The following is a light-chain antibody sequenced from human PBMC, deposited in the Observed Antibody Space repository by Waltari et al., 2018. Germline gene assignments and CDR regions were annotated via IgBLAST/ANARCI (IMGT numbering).Light chain of an antibody. J-gene: IGKJ1*01. CDR1: QSLLYTSNSKNY. V-gene: IGKV4-1*01. Sequence: DVVMTQSPDSLAASLGERATINCKSSQSLLYTSNSKNYLAWYQQKPGQPPKILIYWASIRESGVPDRFSGSGSGTDFTLTISGLQAEDVASYFCLQYLHTPRTFGQGTKVEIK. CDR3: LQYLHTPRT. CDR2: WAS.